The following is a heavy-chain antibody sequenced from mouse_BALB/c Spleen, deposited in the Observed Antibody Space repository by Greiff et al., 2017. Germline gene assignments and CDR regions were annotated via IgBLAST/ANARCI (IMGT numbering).Heavy chain of an antibody. J-gene: IGHJ4*01. CDR2: IWTGGGT. CDR3: VRARFYRGYYAMDY. CDR1: GFSLTSYD. V-gene: IGHV2-9-2*01. Sequence: QVQLQQSGPGLVAPSQSLSITCTVSGFSLTSYDISWIRQPPGKGLEWLGVIWTGGGTNYNSAFMSRLSISKDNSKSQVFLKMNSLQTDDTAIYYCVRARFYRGYYAMDYWGQGTSVTVSS. D-gene: IGHD2-3*01.